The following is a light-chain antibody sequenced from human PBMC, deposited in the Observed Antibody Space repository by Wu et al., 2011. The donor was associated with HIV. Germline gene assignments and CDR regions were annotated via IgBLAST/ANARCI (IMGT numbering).Light chain of an antibody. CDR1: QSVDSDY. V-gene: IGKV3-20*01. CDR3: QQYGDSPIT. Sequence: VLTQSPGTLSLSPGERATLSCRASQSVDSDYLAWYQQKPGQAPRLLIFGASSRATGIPDKFSGAGAGTDFSLIISGLEPEDSAVYYCQQYGDSPITFGQGTRLEIK. J-gene: IGKJ5*01. CDR2: GAS.